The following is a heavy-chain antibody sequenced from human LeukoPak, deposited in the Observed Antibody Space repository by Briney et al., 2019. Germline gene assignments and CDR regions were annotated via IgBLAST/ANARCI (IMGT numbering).Heavy chain of an antibody. Sequence: SQTLSLTCAVSGDSVSSNSAAWNWIRQSPSRGLEWLGRTYYRSKWYNDYAVSVKSRITINPDTSKNQFSLQLNSVTPEDTAVYYCARTPKYSSYYYYGMDVWGQGTTVTVSS. V-gene: IGHV6-1*01. CDR2: TYYRSKWYN. CDR3: ARTPKYSSYYYYGMDV. J-gene: IGHJ6*02. D-gene: IGHD5-18*01. CDR1: GDSVSSNSAA.